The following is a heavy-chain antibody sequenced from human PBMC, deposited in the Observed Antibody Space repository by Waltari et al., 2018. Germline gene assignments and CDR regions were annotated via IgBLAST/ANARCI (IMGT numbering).Heavy chain of an antibody. CDR1: GFTLRTHG. CDR3: TRDNRRDVGDDPQFPHVDY. V-gene: IGHV3-33*01. D-gene: IGHD3-10*01. J-gene: IGHJ4*02. Sequence: QVQLVESGGGVVQPGNSLRLSCTAYGFTLRTHGMHLVRQAPGKGLEWVAIIWFDGNAQYYADSVKGRFTVSRDNSKNTLYLQMNSLRGEDTALYYCTRDNRRDVGDDPQFPHVDYWGQGTLVTVSS. CDR2: IWFDGNAQ.